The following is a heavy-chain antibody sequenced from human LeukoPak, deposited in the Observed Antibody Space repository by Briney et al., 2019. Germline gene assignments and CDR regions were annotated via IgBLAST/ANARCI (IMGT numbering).Heavy chain of an antibody. J-gene: IGHJ4*02. V-gene: IGHV3-21*01. D-gene: IGHD4-17*01. Sequence: GESLRLSCAAYGFTFSSYAMSWVRQAPGKGLEWVSSISSSSSYIYYADSVKGRFTISRDNAKNSLYLQMNSLRAEDTAVYYCARDTSVTTFDYWGQGTLVTVSS. CDR2: ISSSSSYI. CDR1: GFTFSSYA. CDR3: ARDTSVTTFDY.